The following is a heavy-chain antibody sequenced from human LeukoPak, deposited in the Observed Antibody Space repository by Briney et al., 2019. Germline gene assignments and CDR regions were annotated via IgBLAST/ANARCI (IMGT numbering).Heavy chain of an antibody. CDR3: ARLSWPGRGSRFDP. Sequence: ASVKVSCKASGYTFTNYDINWVRQATGQGLEWMGYMNPNSGNNAYAHKFQGRVTISTDTSISTAYMELTSLRVEDTAVYYCARLSWPGRGSRFDPWGQGTLVTVSS. V-gene: IGHV1-8*03. CDR2: MNPNSGNN. J-gene: IGHJ5*02. D-gene: IGHD2/OR15-2a*01. CDR1: GYTFTNYD.